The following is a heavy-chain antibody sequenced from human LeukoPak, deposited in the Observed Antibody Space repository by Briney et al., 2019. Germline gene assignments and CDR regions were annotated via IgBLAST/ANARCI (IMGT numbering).Heavy chain of an antibody. D-gene: IGHD1-20*01. CDR1: GFTFSSYA. CDR3: AREITGYSYSYYYMDV. J-gene: IGHJ6*03. CDR2: ISGSGGST. Sequence: GGSLRLSCAASGFTFSSYAMSWVRQAPGKGLEWVSAISGSGGSTFYADSVKGRFTISRDNSKNTLYLQMNSLRAEDTAVYYCAREITGYSYSYYYMDVWGKGTTVTVSS. V-gene: IGHV3-23*01.